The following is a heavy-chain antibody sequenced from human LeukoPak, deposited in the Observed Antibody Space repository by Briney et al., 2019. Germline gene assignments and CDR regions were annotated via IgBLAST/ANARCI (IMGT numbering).Heavy chain of an antibody. CDR2: IYSGGST. D-gene: IGHD2-21*02. V-gene: IGHV3-66*01. CDR1: KFTVSRNH. CDR3: ATMTYCGGDCYSYNQYGMDV. Sequence: GGSLRLSCAASKFTVSRNHMSWVRQAPGKGLEWVSVIYSGGSTYYADSVKGRFTISRDNSKNTLYLQMNSVRAEDTAIYYCATMTYCGGDCYSYNQYGMDVWGQGTTVTVSS. J-gene: IGHJ6*02.